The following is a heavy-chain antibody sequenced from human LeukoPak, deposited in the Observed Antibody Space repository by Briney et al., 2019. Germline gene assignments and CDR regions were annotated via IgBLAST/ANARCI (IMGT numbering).Heavy chain of an antibody. D-gene: IGHD3-9*01. Sequence: GGSLRLSCAASGFTFSSYSMNWVRQAPGKGLEWISFISNSGSTTFYADSVKGRFTISRDNTHNLLYLQMNSLRAEDTAVYYCASFEEDSDYFDYWGQGTLVAVSS. CDR1: GFTFSSYS. CDR3: ASFEEDSDYFDY. J-gene: IGHJ4*02. CDR2: ISNSGSTT. V-gene: IGHV3-48*04.